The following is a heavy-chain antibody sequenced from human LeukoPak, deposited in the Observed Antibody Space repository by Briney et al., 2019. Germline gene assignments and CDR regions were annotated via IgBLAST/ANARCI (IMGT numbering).Heavy chain of an antibody. CDR1: GFTFSSYS. J-gene: IGHJ4*02. CDR3: ARDRRFGELSPPRFDY. CDR2: ISSSSSTI. Sequence: GGSLRLSCAASGFTFSSYSMNWVRQAPGKGLEWVSYISSSSSTIYYADSVKGRFTISRDNAKNSLYLQMNSLRAEDTAVYYCARDRRFGELSPPRFDYWGQGTLVTVSS. V-gene: IGHV3-48*01. D-gene: IGHD3-10*01.